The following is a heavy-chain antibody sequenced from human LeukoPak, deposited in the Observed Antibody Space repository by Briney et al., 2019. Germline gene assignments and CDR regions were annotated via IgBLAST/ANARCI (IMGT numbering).Heavy chain of an antibody. CDR1: GGSITNYY. V-gene: IGHV4-59*08. J-gene: IGHJ4*02. CDR2: FYYSGST. Sequence: SETLSLTCTVSGGSITNYYWNWIRQPPGKGLEWIGYFYYSGSTDYNPSLKSRVTISVDRSKNQFSLKLTSVTAADTAVYYCARQSEGFEYWGQGTLVTVSP. CDR3: ARQSEGFEY.